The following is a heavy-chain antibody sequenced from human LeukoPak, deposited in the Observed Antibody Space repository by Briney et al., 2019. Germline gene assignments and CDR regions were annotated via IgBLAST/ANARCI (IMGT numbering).Heavy chain of an antibody. Sequence: KASETLSLTCTVSGGSISSSSYYWSWIRQPPGKGLEWIGEINHSGSTNYNPSLKSRVTISVDTSKNQFSLKLSSVTAADTAVYYCARLDYSTVEDYWGQGTLVTVSS. J-gene: IGHJ4*02. D-gene: IGHD4-23*01. V-gene: IGHV4-39*07. CDR3: ARLDYSTVEDY. CDR1: GGSISSSSYY. CDR2: INHSGST.